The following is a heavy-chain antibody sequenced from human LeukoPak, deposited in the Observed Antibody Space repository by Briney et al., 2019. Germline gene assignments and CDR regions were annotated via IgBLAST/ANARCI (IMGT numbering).Heavy chain of an antibody. CDR3: TKGRSNHY. Sequence: RAGGSLRLPCAASGSTFSDFWMGWVRQAPGKGLEWVANINQDGSENYYVDSVKGRFTISRDNAKNSLYLQMNSLRAEDTAVYYCTKGRSNHYWGQGTLVTVST. CDR2: INQDGSEN. V-gene: IGHV3-7*01. CDR1: GSTFSDFW. J-gene: IGHJ4*02. D-gene: IGHD3-10*01.